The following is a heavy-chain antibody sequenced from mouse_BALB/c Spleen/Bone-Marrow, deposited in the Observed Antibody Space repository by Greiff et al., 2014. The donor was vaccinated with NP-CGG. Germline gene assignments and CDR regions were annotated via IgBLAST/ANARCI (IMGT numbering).Heavy chain of an antibody. CDR2: IYPGSGST. CDR3: ARGRGYGSSWFAY. Sequence: QVQLQQSGPELVKPGASVKMSCKASGYTFTDYVISWVKQRTGQGLEWIGEIYPGSGSTYYNEKFKGKATLTADKSSNTAYMQLSSLTSEDSAVYFCARGRGYGSSWFAYRGQGTLVTVSA. CDR1: GYTFTDYV. J-gene: IGHJ3*01. D-gene: IGHD1-1*01. V-gene: IGHV1-81*01.